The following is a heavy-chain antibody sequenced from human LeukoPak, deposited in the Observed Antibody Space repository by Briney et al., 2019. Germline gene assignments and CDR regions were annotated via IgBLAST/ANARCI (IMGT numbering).Heavy chain of an antibody. Sequence: GGSLRLSCAASGFTFSSYAMSWVRQAPGKGLEWVSAISCSGGSTYYADSVKGRFTISRDNSKNTLYLQMNSLRAEDTAVYYCAKDSARYFDWLLSLFDYWGQGTLVTVSS. J-gene: IGHJ4*02. D-gene: IGHD3-9*01. CDR2: ISCSGGST. CDR3: AKDSARYFDWLLSLFDY. CDR1: GFTFSSYA. V-gene: IGHV3-23*01.